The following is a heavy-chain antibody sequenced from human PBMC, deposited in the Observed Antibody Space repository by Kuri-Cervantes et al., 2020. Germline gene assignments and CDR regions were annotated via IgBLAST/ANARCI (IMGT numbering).Heavy chain of an antibody. CDR1: GGSISSSSYY. CDR3: ATARVVVPPGLGI. D-gene: IGHD3-22*01. Sequence: SETLSLTCTVSGGSISSSSYYWSWIRQPPGKGLEWIGYIYYSGSTNYNPSLKSRVTISVDTSKNQFSLKLSSVTAEDTAVYYCATARVVVPPGLGIWGQGTMVTVSS. CDR2: IYYSGST. V-gene: IGHV4-61*01. J-gene: IGHJ3*02.